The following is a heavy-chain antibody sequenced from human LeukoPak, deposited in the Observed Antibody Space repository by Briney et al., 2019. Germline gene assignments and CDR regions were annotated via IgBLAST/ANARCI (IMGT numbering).Heavy chain of an antibody. D-gene: IGHD6-13*01. J-gene: IGHJ4*02. CDR2: IHYSGSA. V-gene: IGHV4-59*01. CDR3: ARGAAVTY. Sequence: SETLSLTCSVSGDSISIYYWSWIRQPPGKGLEWIGYIHYSGSANYNPSLKSRVTISLDTSKNQFSLKLSSVTAADTAVYYCARGAAVTYWGQGTLVTVSS. CDR1: GDSISIYY.